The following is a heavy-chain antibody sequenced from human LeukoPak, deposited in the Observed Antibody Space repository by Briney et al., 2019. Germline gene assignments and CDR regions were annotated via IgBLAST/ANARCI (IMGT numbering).Heavy chain of an antibody. Sequence: ASLKVSCKASGYTFSDYGISWVRQAPGQGLEWMGWIIDDSDNTNYAQKFQGRVTITADKSTSTAYMELSSLRSEDTAVYYCARAYVDTAMVTKYYYYMDVWGKGTTVTVSS. CDR2: IIDDSDNT. CDR3: ARAYVDTAMVTKYYYYMDV. D-gene: IGHD5-18*01. J-gene: IGHJ6*03. V-gene: IGHV1-18*01. CDR1: GYTFSDYG.